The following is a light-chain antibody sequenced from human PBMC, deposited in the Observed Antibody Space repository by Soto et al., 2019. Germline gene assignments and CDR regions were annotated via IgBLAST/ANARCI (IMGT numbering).Light chain of an antibody. Sequence: QSALTQPASVSGSPGQSITISCTGSTSDIGGYNYVSWYQQHPGKAPKLLIYDVGYRPSGISDRFSGSKSGNTASLTISGLQHEDESDYYCSSYGASSTLFGGGTKLTVL. J-gene: IGLJ2*01. CDR3: SSYGASSTL. CDR2: DVG. V-gene: IGLV2-14*03. CDR1: TSDIGGYNY.